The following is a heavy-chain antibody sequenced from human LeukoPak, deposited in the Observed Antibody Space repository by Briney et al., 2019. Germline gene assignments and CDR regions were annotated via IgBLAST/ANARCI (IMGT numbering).Heavy chain of an antibody. CDR1: GGSFSGYY. V-gene: IGHV4-4*08. CDR3: AREELTYYYDSSGYSFDY. Sequence: SETLSLTCAVYGGSFSGYYWTWIRQPPGKGLEWIGRIYTSGSTNYNPSLKSRVTISVDTSKNQFSLKLSSVTAADTAVYYCAREELTYYYDSSGYSFDYWGQGTLVTVSS. D-gene: IGHD3-22*01. CDR2: IYTSGST. J-gene: IGHJ4*02.